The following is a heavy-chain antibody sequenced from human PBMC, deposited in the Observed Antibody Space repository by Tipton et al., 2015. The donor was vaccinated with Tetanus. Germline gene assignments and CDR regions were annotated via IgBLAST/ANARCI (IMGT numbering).Heavy chain of an antibody. Sequence: SLRLSCAASGFTFPMFPMSWVRQAPGKGLEWVSAISGSGARTSYADSVKGRFTVSRDNSKSTLYLQMNSLRAEDTAVYFCAKPRLSDERVAVLAATYFEYWGQGSLVSVSS. CDR1: GFTFPMFP. CDR2: ISGSGART. J-gene: IGHJ4*02. D-gene: IGHD2-15*01. V-gene: IGHV3-23*01. CDR3: AKPRLSDERVAVLAATYFEY.